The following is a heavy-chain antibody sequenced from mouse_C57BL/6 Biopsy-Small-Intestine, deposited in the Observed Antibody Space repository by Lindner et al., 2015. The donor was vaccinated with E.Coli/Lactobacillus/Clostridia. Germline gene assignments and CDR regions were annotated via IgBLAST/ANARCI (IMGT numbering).Heavy chain of an antibody. J-gene: IGHJ1*03. CDR2: FDPEDGET. CDR3: ATNSRYASANYGDYYYYHYMDV. Sequence: SVKVSCKVSGYTLTDLSMHWVRQAPGKGLEWMGGFDPEDGETIYAQKFQGRVTMTEDTSTDTAYMELSSLRSEDTAVYFCATNSRYASANYGDYYYYHYMDVWGKGTTVTVSS. V-gene: IGHV1-83*01. D-gene: IGHD2-13*01. CDR1: GYTLTDLS.